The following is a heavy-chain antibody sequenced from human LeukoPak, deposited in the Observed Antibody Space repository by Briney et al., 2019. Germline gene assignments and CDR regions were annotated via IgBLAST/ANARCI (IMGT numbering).Heavy chain of an antibody. V-gene: IGHV1-2*02. D-gene: IGHD4-17*01. CDR2: VGPKTGTT. J-gene: IGHJ4*02. CDR1: GYTFTDYY. CDR3: ARVSGYGEPYFNL. Sequence: ASVKVSCKGSGYTFTDYYIHWVRQAPGQGLEWMGWVGPKTGTTNYAQSFQGRVTMTRDTSITTDYMEMTRLTSDDTAVYYCARVSGYGEPYFNLWGQGTLLTVSS.